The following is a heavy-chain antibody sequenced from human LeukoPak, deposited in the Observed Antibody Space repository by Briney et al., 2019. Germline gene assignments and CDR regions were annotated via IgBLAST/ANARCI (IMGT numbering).Heavy chain of an antibody. V-gene: IGHV3-53*01. CDR1: GFTVSSNY. Sequence: GGSLRLSCAASGFTVSSNYMSWVRQAPGKGLEWVSVIYSGGSTYYADSVKGRFTISRDNSKNTLYLQMNSLRAEDTAVYYCAREASYYYDSSGYPGYAFDIWGQGTMVTASS. CDR3: AREASYYYDSSGYPGYAFDI. D-gene: IGHD3-22*01. J-gene: IGHJ3*02. CDR2: IYSGGST.